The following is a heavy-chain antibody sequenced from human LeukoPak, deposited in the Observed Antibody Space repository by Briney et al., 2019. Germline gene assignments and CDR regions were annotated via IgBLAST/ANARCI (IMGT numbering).Heavy chain of an antibody. Sequence: ASQTLSLTCTVSGGSISSGGYYWSWIRQPPGKGLEWIGYIYHSGSTYYNPSLKSRVTISVDRSKNQLSLKLSSVTAADTAVYYCARHAATTGFTIFGVVKFFDYWGQGTLVTVSS. V-gene: IGHV4-30-2*01. D-gene: IGHD3-3*01. CDR2: IYHSGST. CDR3: ARHAATTGFTIFGVVKFFDY. CDR1: GGSISSGGYY. J-gene: IGHJ4*02.